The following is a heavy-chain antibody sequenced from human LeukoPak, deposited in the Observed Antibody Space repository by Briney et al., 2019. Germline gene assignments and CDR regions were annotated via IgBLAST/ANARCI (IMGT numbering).Heavy chain of an antibody. CDR3: ARRSGASGSYSPFDY. V-gene: IGHV4-39*07. CDR1: GGSISSYY. Sequence: SETLSLTCTVSGGSISSYYWGWIRQPPGKGLEWIGSIYYSGSTYYNPSLKSRVTISVDTSKNQFSLKLSSVTAADTAVYYCARRSGASGSYSPFDYWGQGTLVTVSS. D-gene: IGHD1-26*01. CDR2: IYYSGST. J-gene: IGHJ4*02.